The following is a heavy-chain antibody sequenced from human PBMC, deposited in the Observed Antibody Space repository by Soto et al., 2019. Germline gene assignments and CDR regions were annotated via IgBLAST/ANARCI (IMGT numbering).Heavy chain of an antibody. CDR2: IHNSGTS. Sequence: GTLSLTCTVSGDTSTSYYWGWIRQAPGKGLEWIGHIHNSGTSTHNPSLNGRVTISINMSKKQFSLKLTSLTSSDTAVYYCARDFYDSVGYTWFDSWSQGTLVTVSS. J-gene: IGHJ5*01. V-gene: IGHV4-59*01. CDR1: GDTSTSYY. D-gene: IGHD3-22*01. CDR3: ARDFYDSVGYTWFDS.